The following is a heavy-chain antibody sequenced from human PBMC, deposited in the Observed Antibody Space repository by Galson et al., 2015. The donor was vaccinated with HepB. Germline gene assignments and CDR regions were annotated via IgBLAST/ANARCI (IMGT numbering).Heavy chain of an antibody. V-gene: IGHV3-20*04. CDR2: INWNGGST. D-gene: IGHD3-10*01. Sequence: SLRLSCAASGFTFDDYGMSWVRQAPGKGLEWVSGINWNGGSTGYADSVKGRFTISRDNAKNSLYLQMNSLRAEDTALYYCAREGSFYYGSGLSGQYFDYWGQGTLVTVSS. CDR1: GFTFDDYG. CDR3: AREGSFYYGSGLSGQYFDY. J-gene: IGHJ4*02.